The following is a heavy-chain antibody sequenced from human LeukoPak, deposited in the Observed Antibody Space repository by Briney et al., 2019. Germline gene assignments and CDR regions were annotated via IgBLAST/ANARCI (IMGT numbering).Heavy chain of an antibody. CDR2: INHSGST. J-gene: IGHJ5*02. D-gene: IGHD2-15*01. CDR3: ARRGRLVFLRVAVAAPFDP. V-gene: IGHV4-34*01. Sequence: PSETLSLTCAVYGGSFSGYYWSWIRQPPGKGLEWIGEINHSGSTNYNPSLKSRVTISVDTSKNQFSLKLSSVTAADTAVYYCARRGRLVFLRVAVAAPFDPWGQGTLVTVSS. CDR1: GGSFSGYY.